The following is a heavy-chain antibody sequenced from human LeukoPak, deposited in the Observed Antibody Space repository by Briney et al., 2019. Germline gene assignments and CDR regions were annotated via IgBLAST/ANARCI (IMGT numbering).Heavy chain of an antibody. CDR2: IYYSGST. V-gene: IGHV4-59*01. J-gene: IGHJ6*02. CDR1: GGSISSYY. D-gene: IGHD3-3*01. Sequence: AETLSLTCTVSGGSISSYYWSWIRQPPGKGLEWIGYIYYSGSTNYNPSLKSRVTISVDTSKNQFSLKLSSVTAADTAVYYCAGLRFLEWLETYYYGMDVWGQGTTVTVSS. CDR3: AGLRFLEWLETYYYGMDV.